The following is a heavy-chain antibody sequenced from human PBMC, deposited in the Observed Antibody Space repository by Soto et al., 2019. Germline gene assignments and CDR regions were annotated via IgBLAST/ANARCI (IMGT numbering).Heavy chain of an antibody. D-gene: IGHD5-12*01. CDR3: AINEGTDGYTFPY. J-gene: IGHJ4*02. Sequence: QVQLVQSGAEVKKPGSSVKVSCKASGGTFSTYDICWVRQAPGQGLEWMGGIIPLFGTANYAQKFQGRATIIAHESMRTAYMEPRRLRSEATAVYYCAINEGTDGYTFPYWGQATLVTVSS. V-gene: IGHV1-69*19. CDR1: GGTFSTYD. CDR2: IIPLFGTA.